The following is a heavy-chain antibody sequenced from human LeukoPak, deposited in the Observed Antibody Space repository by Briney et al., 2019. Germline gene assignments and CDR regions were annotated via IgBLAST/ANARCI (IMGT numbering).Heavy chain of an antibody. CDR2: INPSGGST. CDR3: ARDPSGGTSYDY. Sequence: GASVKVSCKASGYTFTSYYMHWVRQAPGQGLEGMGIINPSGGSTSYAQQFQGRVTMTRDTSTSTVYMELSSLRSEDTAVYYCARDPSGGTSYDYWGQGTLVTVSS. CDR1: GYTFTSYY. V-gene: IGHV1-46*01. J-gene: IGHJ4*02. D-gene: IGHD2-15*01.